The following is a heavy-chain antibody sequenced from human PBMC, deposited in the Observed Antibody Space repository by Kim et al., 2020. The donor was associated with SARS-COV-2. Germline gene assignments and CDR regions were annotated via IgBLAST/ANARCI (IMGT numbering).Heavy chain of an antibody. D-gene: IGHD3-10*01. V-gene: IGHV4-59*01. Sequence: LKSRVTISVDTSKNQFSLKLSSVTAADTAVYYCASLWFGELLTSGGWFDPWGQGTLVTVSS. CDR3: ASLWFGELLTSGGWFDP. J-gene: IGHJ5*02.